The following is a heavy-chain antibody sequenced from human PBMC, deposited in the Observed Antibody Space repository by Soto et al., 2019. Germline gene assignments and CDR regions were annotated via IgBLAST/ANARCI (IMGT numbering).Heavy chain of an antibody. J-gene: IGHJ4*02. V-gene: IGHV3-23*01. CDR3: AKDSIPYSSSYDLDH. CDR2: MTATGVSI. D-gene: IGHD6-6*01. Sequence: EVQLLESGGGLVQPGGSLRLSCVASGFSFSGYAMSWVRRAPGKGRGWVSSMTATGVSIYYADSVRGRFTISRDNSKNTLYLQMSSLRAEDTARYYCAKDSIPYSSSYDLDHWGRGALVTVSS. CDR1: GFSFSGYA.